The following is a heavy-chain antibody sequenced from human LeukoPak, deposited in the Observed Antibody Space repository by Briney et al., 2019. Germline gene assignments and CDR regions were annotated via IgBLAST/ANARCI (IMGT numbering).Heavy chain of an antibody. Sequence: GGSLRLSCSASGFSLDGYTMHWVRQTPGKGLQWLSLIRWDSDVIYYGDSVRGRFTISRDNSKNSLYLQMNGLRPEDTAFYFCARGRHGATLCDLWGRGTLVTVSS. CDR2: IRWDSDVI. CDR1: GFSLDGYT. D-gene: IGHD1-26*01. J-gene: IGHJ5*02. V-gene: IGHV3-43*01. CDR3: ARGRHGATLCDL.